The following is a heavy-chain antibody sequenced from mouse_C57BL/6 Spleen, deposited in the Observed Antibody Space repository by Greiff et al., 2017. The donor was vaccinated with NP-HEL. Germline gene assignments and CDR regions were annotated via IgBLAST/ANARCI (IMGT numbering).Heavy chain of an antibody. CDR3: ARPGWAY. Sequence: EVMLVESGGGLVKPGGSLKLSCAASGFTFSDYGMHWVRQAPEKGLEWVAYISSGSSTIYYADTVKGRFTISRDNAKNTLFLQMASLRSEYTAMYYCARPGWAYWGQGTTLTVAS. CDR1: GFTFSDYG. J-gene: IGHJ2*01. D-gene: IGHD3-1*01. V-gene: IGHV5-17*01. CDR2: ISSGSSTI.